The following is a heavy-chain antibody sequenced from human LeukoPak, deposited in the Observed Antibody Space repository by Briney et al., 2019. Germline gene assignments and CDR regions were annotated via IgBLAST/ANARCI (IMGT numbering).Heavy chain of an antibody. CDR2: ISSSGTTI. Sequence: PGGSLRLSCAASGFTFSSYEMNWVRQAPGKGLEWVSYISSSGTTIYYADSVKGRFTISRDNAKNSLYLQMNSLRAEDTAVYYCARDHGSGSYYYYYGMDVWGQGTTVTVSS. CDR1: GFTFSSYE. CDR3: ARDHGSGSYYYYYGMDV. D-gene: IGHD3-10*01. V-gene: IGHV3-48*03. J-gene: IGHJ6*02.